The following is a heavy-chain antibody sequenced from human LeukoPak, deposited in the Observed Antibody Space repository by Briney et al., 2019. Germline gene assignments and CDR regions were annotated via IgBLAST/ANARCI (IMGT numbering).Heavy chain of an antibody. CDR3: VRVKGGIAAAGNYFDY. CDR2: VSYDGGSK. V-gene: IGHV3-30*19. CDR1: GFTFSSYG. J-gene: IGHJ4*02. D-gene: IGHD6-13*01. Sequence: GGSLRLSCAASGFTFSSYGMHWVRQAPGKGLEWVALVSYDGGSKYYADSVKGRITISRDNPKNTLHLQMNSLRAEDTAVYYCVRVKGGIAAAGNYFDYWGQGTLVTVSS.